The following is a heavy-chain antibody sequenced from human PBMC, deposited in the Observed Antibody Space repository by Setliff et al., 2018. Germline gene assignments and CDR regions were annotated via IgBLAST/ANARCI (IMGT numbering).Heavy chain of an antibody. J-gene: IGHJ4*02. CDR2: IYYSGTT. CDR3: ARGGRISYRPSSSWYILDY. D-gene: IGHD6-13*01. Sequence: SETLSLTCSVSGGSISRSSYHYVWIRQPPGKGLEWIGSIYYSGTTHYNPSLKSRVTISVDTSKNQFSLKLSSVTAADTAVYYCARGGRISYRPSSSWYILDYWGQGTLVTVSS. CDR1: GGSISRSSYH. V-gene: IGHV4-39*07.